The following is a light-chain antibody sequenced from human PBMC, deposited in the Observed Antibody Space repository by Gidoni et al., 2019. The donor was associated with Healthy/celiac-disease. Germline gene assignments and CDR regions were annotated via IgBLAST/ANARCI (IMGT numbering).Light chain of an antibody. J-gene: IGKJ2*01. CDR1: QSVSSSN. CDR2: GAS. V-gene: IGKV3-20*01. CDR3: QQYGSSPEYT. Sequence: EIVSTQSPGTLSLSQGERATLSCRASQSVSSSNLAWYQQKPCQAPRLLIYGASSRATGIPDRFSGSGSGTDFTLTISRLEPEDFAVYYCQQYGSSPEYTFGQGTKLEIK.